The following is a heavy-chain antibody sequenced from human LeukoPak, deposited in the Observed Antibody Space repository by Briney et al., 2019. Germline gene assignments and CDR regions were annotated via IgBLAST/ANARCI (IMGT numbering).Heavy chain of an antibody. CDR2: INHSGST. J-gene: IGHJ4*02. Sequence: SSETLSLTCAVYGGSFSGYYWSWIRQPPGKGLEWIGEINHSGSTNYNPPLKSRVTISVDTSKNQFSLKLSSVTAADTAVYYCARGGYSYVVDYWGQGTLVTVSS. CDR3: ARGGYSYVVDY. V-gene: IGHV4-34*01. D-gene: IGHD5-18*01. CDR1: GGSFSGYY.